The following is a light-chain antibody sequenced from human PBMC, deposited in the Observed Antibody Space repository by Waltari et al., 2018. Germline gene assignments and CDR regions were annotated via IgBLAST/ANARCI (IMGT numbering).Light chain of an antibody. CDR2: GNSDGSH. CDR1: SGHSSNV. Sequence: QLVLTQSPSASASLGASVTLTCTLSSGHSSNVIAWLQQQPEKGPRYLMKGNSDGSHRKGDEIPDRFSGSSSGAERYLTISNLQSEDEADYYCQTGGHGTWVFGGGTKLTVL. V-gene: IGLV4-69*01. CDR3: QTGGHGTWV. J-gene: IGLJ3*02.